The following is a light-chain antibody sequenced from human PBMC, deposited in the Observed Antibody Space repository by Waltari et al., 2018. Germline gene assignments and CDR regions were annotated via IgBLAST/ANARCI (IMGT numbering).Light chain of an antibody. Sequence: DIQMTQSPTSLSASVGDRVTITCRASQSISSYLNWYQQKPGKAPKLLIYAASSLQSGVPSRFSGSGSGTDFTLTISSLQPEDFATYYCHQYNSYPWTFGQGTKVEIK. V-gene: IGKV1-39*01. CDR2: AAS. CDR3: HQYNSYPWT. CDR1: QSISSY. J-gene: IGKJ1*01.